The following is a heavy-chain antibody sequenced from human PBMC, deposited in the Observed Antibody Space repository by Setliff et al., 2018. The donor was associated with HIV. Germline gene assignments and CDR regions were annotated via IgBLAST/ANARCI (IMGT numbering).Heavy chain of an antibody. D-gene: IGHD6-19*01. CDR1: GGSISSSTYY. CDR2: IYYTGNN. Sequence: SETLSLTCTVSGGSISSSTYYWGWIRQPPGRGLEWIGNIYYTGNNNYSPSLKSRVTISVDTSKNQFSLKLSSVTAADTAVYYCARGKWLVQNFYSYYMDVWGKGTTVTVSS. V-gene: IGHV4-39*07. CDR3: ARGKWLVQNFYSYYMDV. J-gene: IGHJ6*03.